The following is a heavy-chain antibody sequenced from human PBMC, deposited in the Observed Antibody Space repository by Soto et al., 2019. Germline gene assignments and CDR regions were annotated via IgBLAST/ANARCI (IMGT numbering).Heavy chain of an antibody. V-gene: IGHV1-69*12. CDR2: IIPIFGTA. Sequence: QVQLVQSGAEVMKPGSSVKVSCKASGGTFSSYAISWVRQAPGQGLEWMGGIIPIFGTANYAQKFQGRVTITADESTSTAYMELSSLRSEDTAVYYCARDVHDSSGYLDRARAFDIWGQGTMVTVSS. J-gene: IGHJ3*02. D-gene: IGHD3-22*01. CDR1: GGTFSSYA. CDR3: ARDVHDSSGYLDRARAFDI.